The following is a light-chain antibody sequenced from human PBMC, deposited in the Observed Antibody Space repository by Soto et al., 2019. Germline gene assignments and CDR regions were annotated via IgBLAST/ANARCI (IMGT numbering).Light chain of an antibody. Sequence: EIVLTQSPATLSLSPGERATLSCRASQSVSSYLAWYQQKPGQAPRLLIYDASNRATGIPARFSGSGSGTDFPLTISSLEPEDFAVYYCQQRSNWPLPFGGGTKVEIK. J-gene: IGKJ4*01. CDR3: QQRSNWPLP. CDR2: DAS. CDR1: QSVSSY. V-gene: IGKV3-11*01.